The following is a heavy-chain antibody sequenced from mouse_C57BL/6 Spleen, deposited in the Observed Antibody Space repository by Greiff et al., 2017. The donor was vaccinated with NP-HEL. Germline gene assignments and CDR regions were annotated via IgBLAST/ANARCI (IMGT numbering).Heavy chain of an antibody. CDR1: GFTFSDYG. V-gene: IGHV5-17*01. D-gene: IGHD2-3*01. CDR3: ARGDGYYGDY. J-gene: IGHJ2*01. CDR2: ISSGSSTI. Sequence: EVKLVESGGGLVKPGGSLKLSCAASGFTFSDYGMHWVRQAPEKGLEWVAYISSGSSTIYYADTVKGRFTISRDNAKHTLFLQMTSLSSEDTAMYYCARGDGYYGDYWGQGTTLTVSS.